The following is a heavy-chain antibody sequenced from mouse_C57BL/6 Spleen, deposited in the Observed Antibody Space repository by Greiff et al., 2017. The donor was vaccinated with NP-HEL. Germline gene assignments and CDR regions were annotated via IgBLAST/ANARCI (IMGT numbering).Heavy chain of an antibody. CDR3: ARGRAIYYDYDVDY. Sequence: QVQLQQSGTELVKPGASVKLSCKASGYTFTSYWMHWVKQRPGQGLEWIGNINPSNGGTNYNEKLKSKATLTVDKSSSTAYMQLSSLTSEDSAVYYCARGRAIYYDYDVDYWGQGTTLTVSS. CDR2: INPSNGGT. J-gene: IGHJ2*01. V-gene: IGHV1-53*01. CDR1: GYTFTSYW. D-gene: IGHD2-4*01.